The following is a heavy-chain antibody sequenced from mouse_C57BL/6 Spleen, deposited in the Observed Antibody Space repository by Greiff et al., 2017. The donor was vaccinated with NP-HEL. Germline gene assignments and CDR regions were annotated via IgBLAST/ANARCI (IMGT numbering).Heavy chain of an antibody. CDR1: GYAFTNYL. CDR2: INPGSGGT. V-gene: IGHV1-54*01. D-gene: IGHD2-4*01. J-gene: IGHJ2*01. Sequence: QVHVKQSGAELVRPGTSVKVSCKASGYAFTNYLIEWVKQRPGQGLEWIGVINPGSGGTNYNEKFKGKATLTADKSSSTAYMQLSSLTSEDSAVYFCARSYYDYDDGVFDYWGQGTTLTVSS. CDR3: ARSYYDYDDGVFDY.